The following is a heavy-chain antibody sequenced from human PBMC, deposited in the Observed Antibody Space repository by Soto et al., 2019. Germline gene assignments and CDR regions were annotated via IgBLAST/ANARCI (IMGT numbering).Heavy chain of an antibody. J-gene: IGHJ4*02. Sequence: GVSLRLSCAASGFTFSSYGMTWVRQAPGKGLEWVSSISGSGGSTDYADSVKGRFTISRDNSKNTLYLQMNSLRAEDTAVYYCAKDKPSRYDDHRVFDYWGRGPLVTVSS. V-gene: IGHV3-23*01. D-gene: IGHD5-12*01. CDR3: AKDKPSRYDDHRVFDY. CDR1: GFTFSSYG. CDR2: ISGSGGST.